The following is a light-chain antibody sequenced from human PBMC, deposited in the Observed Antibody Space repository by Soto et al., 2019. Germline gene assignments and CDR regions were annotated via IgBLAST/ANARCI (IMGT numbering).Light chain of an antibody. Sequence: QSVLTQPASVSGSPGQSITISCTGTSSYVGAYNYVSWYQQHPGKAPRLMIYDVSTRPSGVSDRFSGSKSGNTASLTISGLHAEDDADYYCSSSTNTSRVFGTGTKVTV. J-gene: IGLJ1*01. CDR3: SSSTNTSRV. CDR1: SSYVGAYNY. CDR2: DVS. V-gene: IGLV2-14*01.